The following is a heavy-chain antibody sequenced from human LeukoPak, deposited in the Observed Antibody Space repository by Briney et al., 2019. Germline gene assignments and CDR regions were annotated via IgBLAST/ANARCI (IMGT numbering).Heavy chain of an antibody. D-gene: IGHD3-22*01. Sequence: SETLSLTCTVSGGSISSYYWSWIRQPPGKGLEWIGYIYYSGSTYYNPSLKSRVTISVDTSKNQFSLKLSSVTAADTAVYYCARSRNKDYYDSSGYGYWGPGTLVTVSS. CDR3: ARSRNKDYYDSSGYGY. J-gene: IGHJ4*02. CDR1: GGSISSYY. CDR2: IYYSGST. V-gene: IGHV4-59*12.